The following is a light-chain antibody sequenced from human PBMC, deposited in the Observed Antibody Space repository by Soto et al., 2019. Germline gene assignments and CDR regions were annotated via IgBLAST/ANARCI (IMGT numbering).Light chain of an antibody. CDR1: QGISNY. CDR2: AAS. V-gene: IGKV1-27*01. J-gene: IGKJ1*01. Sequence: DIQMTQSPSSLSASVGDRVTITCRASQGISNYLAWYQQKPGKVPKLLIYAASTLQSGIPSRFSGSGSGTEFTLTISSLQSEDVATYYCQKYNSAPRTFGQGTKVEIK. CDR3: QKYNSAPRT.